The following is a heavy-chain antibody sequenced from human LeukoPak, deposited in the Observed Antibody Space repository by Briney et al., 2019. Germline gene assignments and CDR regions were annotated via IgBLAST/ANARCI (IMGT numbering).Heavy chain of an antibody. CDR2: IYYSGST. J-gene: IGHJ5*02. Sequence: PSETLSLTCTVSGGSISSSSYYWGWIRQPPGKGLEWIRRIYYSGSTYYNPSLKSRVTISVDTSKNQFSLKLSSVTAADTAVYYCARQTGGPYYDFWSGSGNWFDPWGQGTLVTVSS. D-gene: IGHD3-3*01. CDR1: GGSISSSSYY. CDR3: ARQTGGPYYDFWSGSGNWFDP. V-gene: IGHV4-39*01.